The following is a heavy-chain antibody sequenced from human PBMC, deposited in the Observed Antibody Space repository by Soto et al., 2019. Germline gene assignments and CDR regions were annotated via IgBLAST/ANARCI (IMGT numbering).Heavy chain of an antibody. CDR1: GGSISSYY. CDR2: IYYSGST. J-gene: IGHJ6*03. CDR3: ARGRADYYGSGSPTRNYYMDV. D-gene: IGHD3-10*01. Sequence: SETLSLTCTVSGGSISSYYWSWIRQPPGKGLEWIGYIYYSGSTNYNPSLKSRVTISVDTSKNQFSLKLSSVTAADTAVYYCARGRADYYGSGSPTRNYYMDVWGKGTTVTVSS. V-gene: IGHV4-59*08.